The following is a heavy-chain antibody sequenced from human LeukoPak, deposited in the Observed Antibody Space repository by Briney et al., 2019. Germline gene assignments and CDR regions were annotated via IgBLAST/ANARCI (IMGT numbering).Heavy chain of an antibody. Sequence: SETLSLTCAVYDGSFSGYHWSWIRQPPGKGLEWIGEIDHSGSTNYNPSLKSRFTISIDTSRNQFSLKLSSVTAADTGVYYCARYGVWAFDIWGQGTMVTVSS. J-gene: IGHJ3*02. CDR1: DGSFSGYH. CDR2: IDHSGST. V-gene: IGHV4-34*01. D-gene: IGHD2-8*01. CDR3: ARYGVWAFDI.